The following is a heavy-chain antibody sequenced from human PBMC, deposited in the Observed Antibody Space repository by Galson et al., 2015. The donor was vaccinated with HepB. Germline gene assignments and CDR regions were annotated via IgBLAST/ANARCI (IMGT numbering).Heavy chain of an antibody. CDR3: AKVFPEKTDGWYRQALYYFDS. V-gene: IGHV3-23*01. J-gene: IGHJ4*02. CDR2: ITPSGDNT. CDR1: GFTFRNYA. Sequence: SLRLSCAASGFTFRNYAMSWVRQAPGKGLEWVSAITPSGDNTYSANSMKGRFFISRDNSQNTLFLQMTSLRADDTAIYFCAKVFPEKTDGWYRQALYYFDSWGQGTRVTVSS. D-gene: IGHD6-19*01.